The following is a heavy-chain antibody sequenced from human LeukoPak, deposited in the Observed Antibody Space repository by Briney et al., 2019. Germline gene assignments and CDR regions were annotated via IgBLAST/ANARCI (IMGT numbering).Heavy chain of an antibody. CDR1: GGSISSYY. Sequence: ETLSLTCTVSGGSISSYYWSWIRQPPGKGLEWIGYIYYSGSTNYNPSLTSRVTISVDTSKNQFSLKLSSVTAADTAVYYCARDAQYYDILTGYYRGGFDYWGQGTLVTVSS. V-gene: IGHV4-59*01. D-gene: IGHD3-9*01. CDR2: IYYSGST. J-gene: IGHJ4*02. CDR3: ARDAQYYDILTGYYRGGFDY.